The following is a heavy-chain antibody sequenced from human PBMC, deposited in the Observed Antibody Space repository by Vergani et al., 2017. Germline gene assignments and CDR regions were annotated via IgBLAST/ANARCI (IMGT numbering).Heavy chain of an antibody. J-gene: IGHJ4*02. Sequence: QVQLQESGPGLVKPSETLSLTCTVSGGSISSYYWSWIRQPPGKGLEWIGYIYYSGSTNYNPSLKSRVTISVDTSKNQFSLKLSSVTAADTAVYYCARARSDFWSGYPLDYWGQGTLVTVSS. V-gene: IGHV4-59*12. CDR2: IYYSGST. D-gene: IGHD3-3*01. CDR3: ARARSDFWSGYPLDY. CDR1: GGSISSYY.